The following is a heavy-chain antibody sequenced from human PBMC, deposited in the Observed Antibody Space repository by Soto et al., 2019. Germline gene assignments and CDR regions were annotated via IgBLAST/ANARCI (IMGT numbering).Heavy chain of an antibody. CDR2: IYYSGSN. CDR3: ARDCMVTYYYYLMDV. D-gene: IGHD5-18*01. J-gene: IGHJ6*02. Sequence: QVHLQESGPGLVKPSETLSLTCTVSGGSVSSDNYYWTWIRQPPGKGLEWIGYIYYSGSNNYNPSLKSRVTISVDTSKNQFSLKLSSVTAADTAVYYCARDCMVTYYYYLMDVWGQGTKVTVSS. CDR1: GGSVSSDNYY. V-gene: IGHV4-61*01.